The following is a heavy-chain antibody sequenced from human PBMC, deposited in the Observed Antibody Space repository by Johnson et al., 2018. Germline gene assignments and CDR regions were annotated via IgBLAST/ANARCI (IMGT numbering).Heavy chain of an antibody. V-gene: IGHV3-23*04. D-gene: IGHD3-10*01. CDR3: ARGGRGVVGFQH. J-gene: IGHJ1*01. CDR2: ISGSGGSA. CDR1: GFTFITYA. Sequence: EVQLVESGGGLIQPGGSLRLSCAASGFTFITYAVTWVRQAPGKGLEWVSTISGSGGSANYADSVKGRFTISRDNSKNTGYLQMNSLRAGETAVYYCARGGRGVVGFQHWGQGTLVTVSS.